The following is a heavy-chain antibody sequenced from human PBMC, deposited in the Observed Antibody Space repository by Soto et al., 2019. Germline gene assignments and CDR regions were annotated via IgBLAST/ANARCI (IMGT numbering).Heavy chain of an antibody. CDR2: ISSSGSTI. D-gene: IGHD3-10*01. J-gene: IGHJ6*02. CDR1: GFTFSDYY. CDR3: ARDLGYYGSGNRYYYYGMDV. V-gene: IGHV3-11*01. Sequence: WGSLRLSCAASGFTFSDYYMSWIRQAPGKGQEWVSYISSSGSTIYYADSVKGRFTISRDNAKNSLYLQMNSLRAEDTAVYYCARDLGYYGSGNRYYYYGMDVWGQGTTVTVSS.